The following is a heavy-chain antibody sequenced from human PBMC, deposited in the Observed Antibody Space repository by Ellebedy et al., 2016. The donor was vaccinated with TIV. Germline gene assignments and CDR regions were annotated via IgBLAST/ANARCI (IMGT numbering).Heavy chain of an antibody. Sequence: AASVKVSCKASGGTFSSYAISWVRQAPGQGLEWMGGIIPIFGTANYAQKFQGRVTITADESTSTAYMELSSLRSEDTAVYYCARPYESTFFQADAFDIWGQGTMVTVSS. J-gene: IGHJ3*02. CDR1: GGTFSSYA. CDR2: IIPIFGTA. D-gene: IGHD2/OR15-2a*01. V-gene: IGHV1-69*13. CDR3: ARPYESTFFQADAFDI.